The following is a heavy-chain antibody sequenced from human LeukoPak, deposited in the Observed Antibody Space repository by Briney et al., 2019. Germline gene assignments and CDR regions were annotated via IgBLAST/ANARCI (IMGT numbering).Heavy chain of an antibody. J-gene: IGHJ4*02. CDR2: IWYDGSNK. CDR1: GLTFSSYG. Sequence: SGGSLRLSCAASGLTFSSYGMHWVRQAPGKGLEWVAVIWYDGSNKYYADSVKGRFTISRDNSKNTLYLQMNSLRAEDTAVYYCARDYYDSSGYPDYWGQGTLVTVSS. D-gene: IGHD3-22*01. V-gene: IGHV3-33*01. CDR3: ARDYYDSSGYPDY.